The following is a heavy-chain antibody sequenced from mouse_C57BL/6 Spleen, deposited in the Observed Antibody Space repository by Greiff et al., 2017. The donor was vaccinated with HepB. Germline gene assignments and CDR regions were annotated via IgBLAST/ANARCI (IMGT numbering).Heavy chain of an antibody. D-gene: IGHD1-1*01. J-gene: IGHJ1*03. V-gene: IGHV1-59*01. Sequence: QVQLQQPGAELVRPGTSVKLSCKASGYTFTSYWMHWVKQRPGQGLEWIGVIDPSDSYTNYNQKFKGKATLTVDTSSSTAYMKLSSLTSEDSAVYYCARKGYYGSSPLWYFDVWGTGTTVTVSS. CDR2: IDPSDSYT. CDR1: GYTFTSYW. CDR3: ARKGYYGSSPLWYFDV.